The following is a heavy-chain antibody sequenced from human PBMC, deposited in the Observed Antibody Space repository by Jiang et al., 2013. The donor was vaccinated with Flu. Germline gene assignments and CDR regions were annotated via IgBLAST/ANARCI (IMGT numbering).Heavy chain of an antibody. CDR2: ISHSGNT. D-gene: IGHD3-22*01. V-gene: IGHV4-34*01. CDR1: GGSFSAYY. CDR3: VRGDPRTSSYYWFDT. J-gene: IGHJ5*02. Sequence: LLKPSETLSLTCAVYGGSFSAYYWTWIRQPPGKGLEWIGEISHSGNTDYNPSLKSRVTISVDTSKNQFSLRLSSVTAADTAVYYCVRGDPRTSSYYWFDTWGQGVLVSVSS.